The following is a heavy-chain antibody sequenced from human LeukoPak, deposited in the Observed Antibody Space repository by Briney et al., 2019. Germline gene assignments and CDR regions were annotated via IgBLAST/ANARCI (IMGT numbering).Heavy chain of an antibody. CDR1: GLTFSSHA. Sequence: PGGSLRLSCAASGLTFSSHAMPWGRQAPGKGLEYVSAIVSNGGNTYYADSVRGRFTISRDNSKDTVYLQMGSLRPEDTAVYYCARGGYYAASDIWGQGALVTVSS. D-gene: IGHD3-3*01. V-gene: IGHV3-64*02. J-gene: IGHJ4*02. CDR3: ARGGYYAASDI. CDR2: IVSNGGNT.